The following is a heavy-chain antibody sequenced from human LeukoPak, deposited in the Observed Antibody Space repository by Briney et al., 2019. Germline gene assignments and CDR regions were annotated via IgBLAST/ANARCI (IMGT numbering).Heavy chain of an antibody. J-gene: IGHJ6*03. CDR2: INPNSGGT. D-gene: IGHD2-2*02. V-gene: IGHV1-2*06. Sequence: ASVKVSCKASGYTFTGYYMHWVRQAPGQGLEWMGRINPNSGGTNYAQKFQGRVTITADESTSTAYMELSSLRSEDTAVYYCARATRADIVVVPAAIEAYYYYYMDVWGKGTTVTVSS. CDR3: ARATRADIVVVPAAIEAYYYYYMDV. CDR1: GYTFTGYY.